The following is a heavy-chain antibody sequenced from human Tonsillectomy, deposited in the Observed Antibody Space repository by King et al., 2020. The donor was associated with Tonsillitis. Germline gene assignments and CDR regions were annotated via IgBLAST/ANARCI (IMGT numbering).Heavy chain of an antibody. V-gene: IGHV3-30-3*01. CDR2: ISYDVSNK. Sequence: VQLVESGGGVVQPGRSLRLSCAASGFTFSSYAMHWVRQAPGKGLEWVAVISYDVSNKYYADSVKGRLTISRDNSKNTLYLQMNSLRAEDTAVYYCARESTVTTLDYWGQGTLVTVSS. CDR1: GFTFSSYA. D-gene: IGHD4-17*01. J-gene: IGHJ4*02. CDR3: ARESTVTTLDY.